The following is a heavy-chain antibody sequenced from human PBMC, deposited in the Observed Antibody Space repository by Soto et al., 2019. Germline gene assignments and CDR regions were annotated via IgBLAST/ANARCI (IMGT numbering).Heavy chain of an antibody. CDR2: IYYSGST. CDR3: AASPPFGVVINYYYYYGMDV. Sequence: PSETLSLTCTVSGGSISSYYWSWIRQPTGKGLERIGYIYYSGSTNYDPSLKSRVTISVDTSKNQFSLKLSSVTAADTAVYYCAASPPFGVVINYYYYYGMDVWGQGTTVTVSS. CDR1: GGSISSYY. V-gene: IGHV4-59*01. D-gene: IGHD3-3*01. J-gene: IGHJ6*02.